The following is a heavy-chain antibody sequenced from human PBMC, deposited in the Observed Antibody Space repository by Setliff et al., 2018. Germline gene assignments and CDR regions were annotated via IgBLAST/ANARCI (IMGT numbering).Heavy chain of an antibody. Sequence: ASVKVSCKASGYSFTSYYMYWVRQAPGQGLEWMGTINTGGGSASIVDQFQGRVTMTRDTSTSTVYMELRSLRSDDTAVYYCSRLVRFCTRIVCQRLSGDDYWGQGTLVTVSS. J-gene: IGHJ4*02. V-gene: IGHV1-46*01. CDR2: INTGGGSA. D-gene: IGHD3-10*01. CDR1: GYSFTSYY. CDR3: SRLVRFCTRIVCQRLSGDDY.